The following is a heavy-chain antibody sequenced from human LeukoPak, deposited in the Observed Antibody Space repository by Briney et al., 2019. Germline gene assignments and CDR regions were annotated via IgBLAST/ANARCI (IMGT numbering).Heavy chain of an antibody. CDR2: IIPILGIA. CDR1: GGTFSSYA. J-gene: IGHJ1*01. Sequence: SVKVSCKASGGTFSSYAISWVRRAPGQGLEWMGRIIPILGIANYAQKFQGRVTITADKSTSTAYMELSSLRSEDTAVYYCARSDSSGLGSEYFQHWGQGTLVTVSS. D-gene: IGHD3-22*01. V-gene: IGHV1-69*04. CDR3: ARSDSSGLGSEYFQH.